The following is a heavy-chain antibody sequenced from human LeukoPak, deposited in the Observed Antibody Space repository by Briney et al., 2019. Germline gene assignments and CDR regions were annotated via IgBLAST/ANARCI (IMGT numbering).Heavy chain of an antibody. V-gene: IGHV3-48*03. Sequence: GGSLRLSCAASGFTFSSYEMNWVRQAPGKGLEWVSYITNGGSTIHHADSVKGRFTISRDNAKKTLYLQMNSLRAEDTAVYYCARSIGLTGGGVDVWGQGTTVTVSS. CDR3: ARSIGLTGGGVDV. J-gene: IGHJ6*02. CDR1: GFTFSSYE. D-gene: IGHD3-9*01. CDR2: ITNGGSTI.